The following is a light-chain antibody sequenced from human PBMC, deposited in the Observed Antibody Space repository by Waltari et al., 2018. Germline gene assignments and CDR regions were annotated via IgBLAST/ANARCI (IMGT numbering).Light chain of an antibody. CDR2: AAS. CDR1: PGINNY. CDR3: QQLGNYPRT. Sequence: DIQLTQSPSFLSASVGDSVTITCRASPGINNYLAWYQQKPGKAPKLLIYAASTLQRGVPSRFSGSGSGTEFTLTITSLQPEDFATYYCQQLGNYPRTSGPGTKVDVK. J-gene: IGKJ3*01. V-gene: IGKV1-9*01.